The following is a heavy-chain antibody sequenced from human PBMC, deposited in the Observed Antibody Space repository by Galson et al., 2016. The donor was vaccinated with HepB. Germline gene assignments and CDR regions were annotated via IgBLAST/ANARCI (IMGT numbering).Heavy chain of an antibody. J-gene: IGHJ4*02. CDR2: LSGSGAHT. D-gene: IGHD3-16*02. Sequence: SLRLSCAGSGFIFNSHAMSWVRQAPGKGLEWVSGLSGSGAHTYYADSVKGRFTTSRDNSKNTLYLQMNSLRVEDTAVYYCAKDYVGGSYLLTQFDYWGQGTLVTVSS. CDR1: GFIFNSHA. CDR3: AKDYVGGSYLLTQFDY. V-gene: IGHV3-23*01.